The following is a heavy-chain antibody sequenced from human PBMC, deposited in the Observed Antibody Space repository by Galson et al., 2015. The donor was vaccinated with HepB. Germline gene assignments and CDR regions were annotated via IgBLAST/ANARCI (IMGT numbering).Heavy chain of an antibody. CDR3: ATSTKWSGYFDY. V-gene: IGHV3-53*01. Sequence: SLRLSCAVSGFTVRSHYMTWVRQAPGKGLECVSVMYAGGDTTYADSVTGRFTLSRDNSKNTVYLQMNCLRGDDTAVYYCATSTKWSGYFDYWGRGTLVTVSS. J-gene: IGHJ4*01. CDR2: MYAGGDT. D-gene: IGHD2-15*01. CDR1: GFTVRSHY.